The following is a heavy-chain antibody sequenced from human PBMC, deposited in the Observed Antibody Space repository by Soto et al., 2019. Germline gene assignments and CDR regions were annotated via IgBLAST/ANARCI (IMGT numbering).Heavy chain of an antibody. Sequence: EVQLVESGGGLVQPGGSLRLSCAASGFTFTSNSMNWVRQAPGKGLEWISYITSSSSTIYYADSVKGRFTISRDNAKNSVYLQMNSLRDEDTAVYYCARVRVGTAYFDYWGQGMLVIVSS. D-gene: IGHD2-21*02. J-gene: IGHJ4*02. CDR3: ARVRVGTAYFDY. CDR1: GFTFTSNS. CDR2: ITSSSSTI. V-gene: IGHV3-48*02.